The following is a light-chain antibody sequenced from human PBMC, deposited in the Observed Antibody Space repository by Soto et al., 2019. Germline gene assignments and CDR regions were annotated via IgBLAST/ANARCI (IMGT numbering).Light chain of an antibody. CDR2: EVS. V-gene: IGLV2-14*01. CDR3: SSYTSSNPYV. J-gene: IGLJ1*01. Sequence: QSALTQPASVSGSPGQSITISCTGTSSDVGGYNFVSWYQQHPGKAPKLMIYEVSNRPSGVSNRFSGSKSGNTASLTISGLQAEDEADYYCSSYTSSNPYVFGIGTKLTVL. CDR1: SSDVGGYNF.